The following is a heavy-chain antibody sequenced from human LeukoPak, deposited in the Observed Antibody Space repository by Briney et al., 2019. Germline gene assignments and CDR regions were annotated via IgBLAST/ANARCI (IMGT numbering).Heavy chain of an antibody. J-gene: IGHJ4*02. Sequence: ASVKVACKASGYTFTSYYMHWVRQAPGQGLEWMGIINPSGGSTSYAQKLQGRVTMTTDTSTSTAYMELRSLRSDDTAVYYCARDLVAGTGYYWGQGTLVTVSS. CDR1: GYTFTSYY. CDR3: ARDLVAGTGYY. CDR2: INPSGGST. V-gene: IGHV1-46*01. D-gene: IGHD6-19*01.